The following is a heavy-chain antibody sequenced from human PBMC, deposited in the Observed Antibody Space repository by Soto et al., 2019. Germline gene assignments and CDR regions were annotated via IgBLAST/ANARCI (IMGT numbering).Heavy chain of an antibody. D-gene: IGHD3-10*01. J-gene: IGHJ4*02. V-gene: IGHV4-39*01. CDR1: GGSISSSSYY. Sequence: QLQLQESGPGLVKPSETLSLTCTVSGGSISSSSYYWGWIRQPPGKGLEWIGSIYYSGSTYYNPSLKSRVTISVDTSKNQFSLKLSSVTAADTAVYYCARHGYYGSGKVDYWGQGTLVTVSS. CDR2: IYYSGST. CDR3: ARHGYYGSGKVDY.